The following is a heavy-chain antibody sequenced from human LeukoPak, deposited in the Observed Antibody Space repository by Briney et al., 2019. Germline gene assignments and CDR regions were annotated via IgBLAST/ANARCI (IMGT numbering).Heavy chain of an antibody. CDR1: GFTFDDYA. J-gene: IGHJ3*01. CDR2: ISWNSGSI. CDR3: ANSPQGLRQWLVDRVP. V-gene: IGHV3-9*01. Sequence: QPGRSLRLSCAASGFTFDDYAMHWVRQAPGKGLEWVSGISWNSGSIGYADSVKGRFTISRDNARNSLYLQMNSLRAEDTAVYYCANSPQGLRQWLVDRVPWGQGTMVTVSS. D-gene: IGHD6-19*01.